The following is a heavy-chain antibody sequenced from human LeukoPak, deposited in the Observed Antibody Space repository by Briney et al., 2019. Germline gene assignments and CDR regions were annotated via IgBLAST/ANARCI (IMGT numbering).Heavy chain of an antibody. Sequence: ASVKVSCKASGYTFINYGLTWVRQAPGQGFEWMGWISAYTGSTNYAQKLQGRVTMPTDPSTSTAYMDLRSLRSDDTAVYYCARGRYSSGSSFDYWGQGTLVTVSS. CDR1: GYTFINYG. D-gene: IGHD6-19*01. CDR2: ISAYTGST. CDR3: ARGRYSSGSSFDY. V-gene: IGHV1-18*01. J-gene: IGHJ4*02.